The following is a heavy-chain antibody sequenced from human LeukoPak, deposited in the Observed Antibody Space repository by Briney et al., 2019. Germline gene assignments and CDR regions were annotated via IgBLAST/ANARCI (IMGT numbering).Heavy chain of an antibody. V-gene: IGHV3-7*03. CDR1: GFTFSNYW. CDR3: TLNNWYENGFDP. CDR2: IKRDGSEK. J-gene: IGHJ5*02. D-gene: IGHD1-1*01. Sequence: PGGSLRLSCAASGFTFSNYWMTWVRQAPGKGLEWVADIKRDGSEKYYVDSVKGRFSISRDNAKNSLYLQMNSLRAEDTAVYYCTLNNWYENGFDPWGQGTLVTVSS.